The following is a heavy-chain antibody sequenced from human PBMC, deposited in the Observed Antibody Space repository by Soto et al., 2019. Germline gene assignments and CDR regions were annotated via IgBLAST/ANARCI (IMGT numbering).Heavy chain of an antibody. J-gene: IGHJ4*02. CDR1: GFTFSSYA. CDR3: AKLYMPYYYDSSGYQDY. D-gene: IGHD3-22*01. V-gene: IGHV3-23*01. CDR2: ISGSGGST. Sequence: GGSLRLSCAASGFTFSSYAMSWVRQAPGKGLEWVSAISGSGGSTYYADSVKGRFTISRDNSKNTLYLQMNSLRAEDTAVYYCAKLYMPYYYDSSGYQDYWGQGTLVTVSS.